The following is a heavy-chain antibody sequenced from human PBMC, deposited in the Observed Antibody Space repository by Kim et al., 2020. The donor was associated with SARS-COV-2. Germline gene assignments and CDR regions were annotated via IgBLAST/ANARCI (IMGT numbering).Heavy chain of an antibody. V-gene: IGHV4-31*03. CDR1: GGSISSGGYY. J-gene: IGHJ3*02. Sequence: SETLSLTCTISGGSISSGGYYWSWIRQHPGKGLEWIGYIYYSGSTYYNPSLKSRVTISVDTSKNQFSLKLSSVTAAHTAVYYCARAVVTMIVVVNAFDIWGQGTMVTVSS. CDR2: IYYSGST. D-gene: IGHD3-22*01. CDR3: ARAVVTMIVVVNAFDI.